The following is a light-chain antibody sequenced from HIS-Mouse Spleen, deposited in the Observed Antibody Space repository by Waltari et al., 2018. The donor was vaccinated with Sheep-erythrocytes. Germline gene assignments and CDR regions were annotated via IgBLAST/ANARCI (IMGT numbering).Light chain of an antibody. CDR3: QQYNNWPP. Sequence: EIVMTQSLATLSVSPGERATLSCRASQSVSSNLAWYQQKPGQAPRLRIYGASTRATGIPARVSGSGSGTEFTLTISSLQSEDFAVYYCQQYNNWPPFGGGTKVEIK. V-gene: IGKV3-15*01. CDR2: GAS. J-gene: IGKJ4*01. CDR1: QSVSSN.